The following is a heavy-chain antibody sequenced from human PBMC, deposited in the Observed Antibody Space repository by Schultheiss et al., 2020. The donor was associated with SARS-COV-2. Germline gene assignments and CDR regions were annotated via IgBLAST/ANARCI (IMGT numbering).Heavy chain of an antibody. V-gene: IGHV4-31*03. CDR2: IYYSGST. CDR3: ARSTYYYGSGSYYGGWYFDL. CDR1: GASISSRSYS. D-gene: IGHD3-10*01. J-gene: IGHJ2*01. Sequence: SETLSLTCTVSGASISSRSYSWSWIRQHPVKGLEYIGYIYYSGSTYYNPSLKSRVTISVDKSKNQFSLKLSSVTAADTAVYYCARSTYYYGSGSYYGGWYFDLWGRGTLVTVSS.